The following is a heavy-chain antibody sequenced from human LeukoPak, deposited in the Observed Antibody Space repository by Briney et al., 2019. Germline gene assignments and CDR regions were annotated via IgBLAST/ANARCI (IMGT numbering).Heavy chain of an antibody. CDR3: ASEGYYYDSSGYYYGQGLDY. CDR2: INAGNGNT. V-gene: IGHV1-3*03. D-gene: IGHD3-22*01. CDR1: GYTFTRYA. J-gene: IGHJ4*02. Sequence: ASVKVSCKASGYTFTRYAMHWVRQAPGQRLEWMGWINAGNGNTKYSQEFQGRVTITRDTSASTAYMELSSLRSEDRAVYYCASEGYYYDSSGYYYGQGLDYWGQGTLVTVSS.